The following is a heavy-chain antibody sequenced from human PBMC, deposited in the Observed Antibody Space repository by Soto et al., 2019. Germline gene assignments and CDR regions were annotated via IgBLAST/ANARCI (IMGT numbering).Heavy chain of an antibody. Sequence: PGGPLRLSWAPSEFTLSGSALRRVRTASGRGPEWVVRIRSRASRYATASAASEKRRFTISRDESTTTAYLQMNRLTTEDAAVYYGTRLGAYCGGDCYLKYYYDYGMDVWGQGTTVTVSS. CDR2: IRSRASRYAT. CDR3: TRLGAYCGGDCYLKYYYDYGMDV. CDR1: EFTLSGSA. J-gene: IGHJ6*02. V-gene: IGHV3-73*01. D-gene: IGHD2-21*02.